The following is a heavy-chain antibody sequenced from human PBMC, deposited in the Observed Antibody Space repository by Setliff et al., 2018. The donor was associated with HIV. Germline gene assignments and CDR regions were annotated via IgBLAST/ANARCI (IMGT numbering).Heavy chain of an antibody. CDR1: GASTSSHY. D-gene: IGHD3-10*01. Sequence: SETLSLTCTVSGASTSSHYWSWIRQPPGKGLEWIGYIHYSGSTNYNPSLKTRVTISLDTSRNQFSLNLSSVIAADTAVYYCARVPVGSGSVDYWGQGTLVTVSS. J-gene: IGHJ4*02. CDR3: ARVPVGSGSVDY. V-gene: IGHV4-59*11. CDR2: IHYSGST.